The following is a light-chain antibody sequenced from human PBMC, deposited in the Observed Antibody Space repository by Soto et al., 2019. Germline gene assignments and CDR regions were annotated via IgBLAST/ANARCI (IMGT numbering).Light chain of an antibody. CDR3: QQATSFPFT. V-gene: IGKV1-12*01. CDR2: ATS. Sequence: DIQMTQSPSSMSASVGDRVTITCRATQGISDWLAWYQQKPGKAPKLLIYATSNLQSGVPSRFIGSGSGTDFTLTISGLQPEDSATYYCQQATSFPFTFGPGTKVDI. J-gene: IGKJ3*01. CDR1: QGISDW.